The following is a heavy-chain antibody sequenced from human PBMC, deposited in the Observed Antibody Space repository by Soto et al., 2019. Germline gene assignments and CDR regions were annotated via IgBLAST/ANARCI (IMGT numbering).Heavy chain of an antibody. CDR2: INAGNGNT. V-gene: IGHV1-3*01. J-gene: IGHJ4*02. D-gene: IGHD1-1*01. CDR3: ASGRFGGWNVRYFDY. CDR1: GYTFTSYA. Sequence: ASVKVSCKASGYTFTSYAMHWVRQAPGQRLEWMGWINAGNGNTKYSQKFQGRVTITRDTSASTAYMELSSLRSEDTAVYYCASGRFGGWNVRYFDYWGQGTLVTVSS.